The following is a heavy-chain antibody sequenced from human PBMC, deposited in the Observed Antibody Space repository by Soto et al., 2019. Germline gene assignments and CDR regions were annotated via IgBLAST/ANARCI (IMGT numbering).Heavy chain of an antibody. Sequence: QVQLVESGGGVVQPGRSLRLSCAASGFTFSSYAMHWVRQAPGKGLEWVAVISYDGSNKYYADSVKGRFTISRDNSKNTLYLQMNSLRAEDTAVYYCARTGDSTNYWGQGTLVTVSS. CDR2: ISYDGSNK. V-gene: IGHV3-30-3*01. CDR1: GFTFSSYA. CDR3: ARTGDSTNY. J-gene: IGHJ4*02. D-gene: IGHD2-8*01.